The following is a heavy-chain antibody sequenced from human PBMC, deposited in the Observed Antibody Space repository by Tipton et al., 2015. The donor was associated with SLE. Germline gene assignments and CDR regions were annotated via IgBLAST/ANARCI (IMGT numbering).Heavy chain of an antibody. D-gene: IGHD6-13*01. J-gene: IGHJ6*02. CDR3: ARESPPGSSHYYGMDV. CDR2: IYYSGST. V-gene: IGHV4-59*01. CDR1: GGSISSYY. Sequence: TLSLTCTVSGGSISSYYWSWIRQPPGKGLEWIGYIYYSGSTNYNPSLKSRVTISVDTSKTQFSLKLGSVTAADPAVYYCARESPPGSSHYYGMDVWGQGTTVTVSS.